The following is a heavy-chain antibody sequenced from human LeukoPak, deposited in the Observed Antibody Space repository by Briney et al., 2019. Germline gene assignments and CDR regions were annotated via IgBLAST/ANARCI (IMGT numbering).Heavy chain of an antibody. CDR2: IYYSGST. D-gene: IGHD3-9*01. J-gene: IGHJ5*02. CDR3: AREGLYFDWNWFDP. Sequence: SQTLSLTCTVSVGSIISGGYYGSWIRQHPGKGLEWIGYIYYSGSTYYNPSLKSRVTISVDTSKNQFSLKLSSVTAADAAVYDCAREGLYFDWNWFDPWGQGTLVTVSS. V-gene: IGHV4-31*03. CDR1: VGSIISGGYY.